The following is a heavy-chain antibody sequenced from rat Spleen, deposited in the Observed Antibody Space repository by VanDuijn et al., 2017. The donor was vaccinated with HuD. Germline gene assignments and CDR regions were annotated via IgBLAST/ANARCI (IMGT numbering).Heavy chain of an antibody. Sequence: EVQLVESDGGLVQPGRSLKLSCAASGFTFSDYYMAWVRQAPTKGLEWVATINYDDSTIYYRDSVKGRFTISRDDAKSTLYLQMDSLRSEDTATYHCARAGYLRDWYFDFWGPGAMVTVSS. CDR3: ARAGYLRDWYFDF. CDR2: INYDDSTI. D-gene: IGHD2-2*01. J-gene: IGHJ1*01. CDR1: GFTFSDYY. V-gene: IGHV5-29*01.